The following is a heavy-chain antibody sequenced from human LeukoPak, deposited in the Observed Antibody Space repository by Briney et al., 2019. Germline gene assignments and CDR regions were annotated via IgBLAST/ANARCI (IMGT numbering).Heavy chain of an antibody. CDR3: ARDRGIAVAGTMGIDY. CDR2: IIPIFGTA. V-gene: IGHV1-69*13. D-gene: IGHD6-19*01. CDR1: AGTFTSYA. Sequence: ASVKVSCKASAGTFTSYAISWVRQAPGQGLEWMGGIIPIFGTANYAQKFQGRVTITADESTSTAYMELSSLRSEDTAVYYCARDRGIAVAGTMGIDYWGQGTLVTVSS. J-gene: IGHJ4*02.